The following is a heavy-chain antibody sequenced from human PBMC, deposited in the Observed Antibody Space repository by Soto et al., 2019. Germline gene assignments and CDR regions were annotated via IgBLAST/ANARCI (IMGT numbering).Heavy chain of an antibody. Sequence: GPGVRKPGASVKVSCEASGYTFTTSGISWVRQVPGQGLEWMGWISTYNGDTNSAQNFQGRVLMTADTSTGTGYMELMSLKSDDTVVYYCARQGSWPYYYYGLDVWGQGTIVTVSS. D-gene: IGHD1-26*01. CDR3: ARQGSWPYYYYGLDV. CDR1: GYTFTTSG. J-gene: IGHJ6*02. V-gene: IGHV1-18*01. CDR2: ISTYNGDT.